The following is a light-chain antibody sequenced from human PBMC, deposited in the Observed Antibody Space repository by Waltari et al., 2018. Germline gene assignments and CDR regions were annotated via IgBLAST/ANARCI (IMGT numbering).Light chain of an antibody. V-gene: IGKV1-5*01. CDR3: QHYNAYRT. CDR1: QSISTW. Sequence: DIQMTQSPSTLSASVGDRVIIPCRASQSISTWFAWYQQKPGKAPKLLIFAASSLQTGVPSRFSGSGSGTEFTLTINSLQPDDFATYYCQHYNAYRTFGQGTKVEIK. J-gene: IGKJ1*01. CDR2: AAS.